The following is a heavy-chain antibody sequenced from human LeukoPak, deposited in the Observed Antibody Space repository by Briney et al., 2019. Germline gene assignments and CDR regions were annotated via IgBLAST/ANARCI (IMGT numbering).Heavy chain of an antibody. Sequence: GGSLRLSCAASGFTFSSYAIHWVRQAPGKGLEWVAAISYGGSKKYYADSVKGRFTISRDNSKNTLYLQMNSLRAEDTAVYYGASSYYDILTGESELDYWGQGTLVTVSS. CDR1: GFTFSSYA. CDR2: ISYGGSKK. J-gene: IGHJ4*02. CDR3: ASSYYDILTGESELDY. V-gene: IGHV3-30*04. D-gene: IGHD3-9*01.